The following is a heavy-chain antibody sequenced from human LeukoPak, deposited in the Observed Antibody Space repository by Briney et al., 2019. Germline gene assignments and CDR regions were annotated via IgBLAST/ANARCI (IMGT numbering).Heavy chain of an antibody. CDR1: GFIFSIFG. V-gene: IGHV3-30*02. J-gene: IGHJ5*02. CDR2: IRYDGTNE. CDR3: AKDRFTMVRGVPGS. D-gene: IGHD3-10*01. Sequence: GGSLRLSCVVSGFIFSIFGMHWVRQAPGKGLEWVAFIRYDGTNEYYGDSVTGRFTISRDNSKNTLYLQMNSLKPDDTAVYFCAKDRFTMVRGVPGSWGQGTLVTVSS.